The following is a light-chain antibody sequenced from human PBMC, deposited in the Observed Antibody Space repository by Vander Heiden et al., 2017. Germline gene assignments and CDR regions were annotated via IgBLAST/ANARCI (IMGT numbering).Light chain of an antibody. CDR2: STS. V-gene: IGLV7-43*01. J-gene: IGLJ3*02. Sequence: QTVVTQEPSLTVSPGGTVTLTCASSTGPVPTGYSLNRFQQKPGQAPRALIYSTSNNHAWTPARFSGSLLGGKAALTLSGVQPEDEAEYYCLLYYGGAQIGVFGGGTKLTV. CDR3: LLYYGGAQIGV. CDR1: TGPVPTGYS.